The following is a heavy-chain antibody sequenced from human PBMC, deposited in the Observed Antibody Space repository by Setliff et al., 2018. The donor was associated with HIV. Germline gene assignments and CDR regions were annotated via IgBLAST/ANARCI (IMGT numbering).Heavy chain of an antibody. Sequence: PSETLSLTCTVSGGSISSGTSYWSWIRQPAGKGLEWIGRIYTSGSTNYNPSLKSRVSISFDTAANQFSLILGFLSAADTAVYYCARDPVNRSGWRLDAFDVWGQGTMVTVSS. CDR1: GGSISSGTSY. J-gene: IGHJ3*01. D-gene: IGHD6-19*01. CDR3: ARDPVNRSGWRLDAFDV. V-gene: IGHV4-61*02. CDR2: IYTSGST.